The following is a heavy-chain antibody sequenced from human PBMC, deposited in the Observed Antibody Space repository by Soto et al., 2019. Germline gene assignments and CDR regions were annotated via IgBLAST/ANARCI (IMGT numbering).Heavy chain of an antibody. CDR3: AKDLRTMVQPNDFDY. Sequence: GGSLRLSCAASGFTFSSYAMSWVRQAPGKGLEWVSAISGSGGGTYYADSVKGRFTISRDNSKNTLYLQMNSLRAEDTAVYFCAKDLRTMVQPNDFDYWGQGTLVTVSS. D-gene: IGHD3-10*01. J-gene: IGHJ4*02. CDR1: GFTFSSYA. CDR2: ISGSGGGT. V-gene: IGHV3-23*01.